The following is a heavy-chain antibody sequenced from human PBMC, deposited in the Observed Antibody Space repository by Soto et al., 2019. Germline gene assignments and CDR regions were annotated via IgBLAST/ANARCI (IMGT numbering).Heavy chain of an antibody. J-gene: IGHJ6*02. CDR3: ARVHLVAGSAFYCAMGV. D-gene: IGHD6-6*01. V-gene: IGHV3-21*01. CDR2: ISGSGTGT. CDR1: GFDLTSSR. Sequence: GGSLRLSCVASGFDLTSSRMNWVRQAPGKGLEWVASISGSGTGTFYCYSVMGSLSISRDSSGTSLFLRMDSVKVEDTAVYHCARVHLVAGSAFYCAMGVWGPETAGAAAS.